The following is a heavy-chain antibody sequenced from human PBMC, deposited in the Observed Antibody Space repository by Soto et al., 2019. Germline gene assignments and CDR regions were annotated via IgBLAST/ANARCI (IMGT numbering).Heavy chain of an antibody. D-gene: IGHD1-26*01. J-gene: IGHJ5*02. CDR3: TTDVWIYFRADH. Sequence: DVQLVESGGGFVKPGGSLRLSCAASGVTFSDVWMNWVRQAPGKGLEWVGRIKSKTDGGTTDYAAPVKGRFTISRDDSKNTLYLQMNSLKTEDPAVYYCTTDVWIYFRADHWGQGTLVTVSS. CDR1: GVTFSDVW. V-gene: IGHV3-15*07. CDR2: IKSKTDGGTT.